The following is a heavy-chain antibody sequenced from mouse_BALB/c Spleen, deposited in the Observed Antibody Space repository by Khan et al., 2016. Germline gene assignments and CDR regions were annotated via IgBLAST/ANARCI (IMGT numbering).Heavy chain of an antibody. D-gene: IGHD3-3*01. Sequence: EVKLLESGPGLVKPSQSLTLTCSATGYSITSGYYWNLIRPLPGNKLEWMGYISYGGSNNYKQSLKNRISITSDTSKNQFFLQLNSVTSEDTSTYYCWTVRRGYAMDYWGQGTSVTVSS. CDR3: WTVRRGYAMDY. J-gene: IGHJ4*01. V-gene: IGHV3-6*02. CDR2: ISYGGSN. CDR1: GYSITSGYY.